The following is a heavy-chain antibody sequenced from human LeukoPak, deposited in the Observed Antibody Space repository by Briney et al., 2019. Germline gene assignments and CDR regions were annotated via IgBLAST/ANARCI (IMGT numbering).Heavy chain of an antibody. CDR3: ARVLVGSSSPSGVAFDI. Sequence: SETLSLTCTVSGGSISSYYWSWIRQPPGKGLEWIGYIYYSGSTNYNPSLKSRVTISVDTSKKQFSLKLSSVTAADTAVYYCARVLVGSSSPSGVAFDIWGQGTMVTVSS. J-gene: IGHJ3*02. CDR2: IYYSGST. V-gene: IGHV4-59*01. D-gene: IGHD6-13*01. CDR1: GGSISSYY.